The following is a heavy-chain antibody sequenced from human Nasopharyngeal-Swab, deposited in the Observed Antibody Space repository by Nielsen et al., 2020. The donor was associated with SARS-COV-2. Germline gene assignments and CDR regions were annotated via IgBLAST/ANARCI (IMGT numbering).Heavy chain of an antibody. V-gene: IGHV1-2*02. CDR1: GYTFTGYY. Sequence: ASVKVSCKASGYTFTGYYMHWVRQAPGQGLEWMGWINPNSGGTNYAQKFQGRVTMTRETSISTAYMELSRLRSDDTAVYYCARDGVVAAAYYYYYGMDVWGQGTTVTVSS. CDR2: INPNSGGT. D-gene: IGHD6-13*01. CDR3: ARDGVVAAAYYYYYGMDV. J-gene: IGHJ6*02.